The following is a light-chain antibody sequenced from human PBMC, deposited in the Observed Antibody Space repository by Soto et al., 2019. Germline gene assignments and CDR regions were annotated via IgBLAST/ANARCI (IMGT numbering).Light chain of an antibody. CDR1: QSVSIH. CDR3: QQRSNWPPWT. J-gene: IGKJ1*01. CDR2: DTS. V-gene: IGKV3-11*01. Sequence: ETVMTQSPGTLSVSLGERATLSCRTSQSVSIHLAWYQQKPGQAPRLLIYDTSTRATGIPARFSGSGSGTDFTLTISRLEPEDFAVYYCQQRSNWPPWTFGQGTKVDIK.